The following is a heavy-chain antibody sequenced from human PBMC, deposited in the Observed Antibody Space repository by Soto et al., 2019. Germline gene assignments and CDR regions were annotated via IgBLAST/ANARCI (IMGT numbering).Heavy chain of an antibody. Sequence: QVQLVQSGAEVKKPGSSVQVSCKASGGTFSSYAISWVRQAPGKGLEWMGGIIPIFGTANYAQKFQGIVTLTADESTGTAYMELSSLRSEDTAVYDLARAGYPGYYGMAVWGKGTTVTVSS. D-gene: IGHD1-1*01. CDR3: ARAGYPGYYGMAV. CDR1: GGTFSSYA. V-gene: IGHV1-69*01. J-gene: IGHJ6*04. CDR2: IIPIFGTA.